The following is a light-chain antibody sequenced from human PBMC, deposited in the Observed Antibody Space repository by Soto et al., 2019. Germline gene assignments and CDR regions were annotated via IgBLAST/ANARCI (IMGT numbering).Light chain of an antibody. CDR2: GAS. CDR1: LSVSSSY. V-gene: IGKV3-20*01. CDR3: QQYGSSPTT. J-gene: IGKJ1*01. Sequence: EIVLTQPPGTLSLSPGERATLSCRASLSVSSSYLAWYQQKPGQAPRLLIYGASSRATGIPDRFSGSGSGTDFTLTISRLEPEDFAVYYCQQYGSSPTTFGQGAKVEIK.